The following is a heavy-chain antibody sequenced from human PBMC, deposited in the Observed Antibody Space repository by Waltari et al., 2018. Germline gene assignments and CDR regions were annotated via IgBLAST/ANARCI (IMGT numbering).Heavy chain of an antibody. CDR1: GFTFSSSS. D-gene: IGHD2-15*01. V-gene: IGHV3-48*01. CDR3: ARGCSGGSCYLYYFDY. Sequence: EVQLVESGGGLVQPGGSLRLSCAASGFTFSSSSMNWVRTAPGKGLEWVSYISSSSSTIYYADSVKGRFTISRDNAKNSLYLQMNSLRAEDTAVYYCARGCSGGSCYLYYFDYWGQGTLVTVSS. J-gene: IGHJ4*02. CDR2: ISSSSSTI.